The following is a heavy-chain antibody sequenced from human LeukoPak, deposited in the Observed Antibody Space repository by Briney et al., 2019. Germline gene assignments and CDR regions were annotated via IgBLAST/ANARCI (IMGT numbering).Heavy chain of an antibody. Sequence: GGSLRLSCTTSGFIFSNYGMSWVRQAPGKGLEWVSGLSGSGGRTYYADSVKGRFTISRDNSKNTLYLQMNSLRAEDTAVYYCAKPPGLRRLDPWGQGTLVTVSS. CDR2: LSGSGGRT. CDR1: GFIFSNYG. J-gene: IGHJ5*02. CDR3: AKPPGLRRLDP. D-gene: IGHD5-12*01. V-gene: IGHV3-23*01.